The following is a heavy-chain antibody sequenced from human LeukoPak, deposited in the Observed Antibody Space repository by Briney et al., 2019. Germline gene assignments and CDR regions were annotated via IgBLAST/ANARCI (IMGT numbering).Heavy chain of an antibody. D-gene: IGHD2-15*01. CDR1: GFTFSSYA. Sequence: GGSLRLSCAASGFTFSSYAMSWVRQAPGKGLEWVSAISGSGGSTYYADSVKGRFTISRDNSKNTLYLQMNSPRAEDTAVYYCAKDPGYCSGGSCYGIDAFDIWGQGTMVTVSS. J-gene: IGHJ3*02. CDR2: ISGSGGST. V-gene: IGHV3-23*01. CDR3: AKDPGYCSGGSCYGIDAFDI.